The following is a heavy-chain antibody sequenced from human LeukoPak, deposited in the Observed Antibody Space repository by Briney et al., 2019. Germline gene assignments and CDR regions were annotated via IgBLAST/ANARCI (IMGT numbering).Heavy chain of an antibody. D-gene: IGHD1-26*01. V-gene: IGHV3-30*01. CDR1: GFTFSSYA. Sequence: GGSLRLSCAASGFTFSSYAMHWVRQAPGKGLEWVAVISYDGSNKYYADSVKGRFTISRDNSKNTLYLQMNSLRAEDTAVYYCARAATGGSRYYYYYMDVWGKGTTVTVSS. CDR2: ISYDGSNK. J-gene: IGHJ6*03. CDR3: ARAATGGSRYYYYYMDV.